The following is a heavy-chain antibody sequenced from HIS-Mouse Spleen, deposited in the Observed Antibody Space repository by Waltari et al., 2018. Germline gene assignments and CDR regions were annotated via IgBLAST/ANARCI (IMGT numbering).Heavy chain of an antibody. V-gene: IGHV4-39*07. J-gene: IGHJ2*01. Sequence: QLQLQESGPGLVKPSETLSLTCTVPVGSISSSRYYWGWTRQPPGKGLEWIGSIYYSGSTYYNPSLKSRVTISVDTSKNQFSLKLSSVTAADTAVYYCAREIPYSSSWYDWYFDLWGRGTLVTVSS. CDR2: IYYSGST. CDR1: VGSISSSRYY. D-gene: IGHD6-13*01. CDR3: AREIPYSSSWYDWYFDL.